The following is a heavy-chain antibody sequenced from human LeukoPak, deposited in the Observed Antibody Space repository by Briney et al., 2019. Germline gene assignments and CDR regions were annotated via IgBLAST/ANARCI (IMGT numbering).Heavy chain of an antibody. Sequence: GGSLRLSCTASGFTFGDYAMSWVRQAPGRGLEWVGFIKSKAYGGTTEYAATVKGRFTISRDDSKSIAYLQMNSLKTEDTAVYYCTRDVLGVNYNFWSGPYDYWGQGTLVTVSS. D-gene: IGHD3-3*01. CDR2: IKSKAYGGTT. J-gene: IGHJ4*02. CDR1: GFTFGDYA. V-gene: IGHV3-49*04. CDR3: TRDVLGVNYNFWSGPYDY.